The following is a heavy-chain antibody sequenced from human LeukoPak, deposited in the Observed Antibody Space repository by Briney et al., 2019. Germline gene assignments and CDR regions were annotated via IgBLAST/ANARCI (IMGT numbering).Heavy chain of an antibody. J-gene: IGHJ4*02. V-gene: IGHV3-49*04. CDR1: GFTFGSYW. Sequence: GGSLRLSCVASGFTFGSYWMSWVRQAPGKGLEWVGFIRSKAFGGSTEYAASVKGRFTISRDDSKSIAYLQMNSLKTEDTAVYYCTRDFTIFDYWGQGTLVTVSS. CDR2: IRSKAFGGST. D-gene: IGHD3-3*01. CDR3: TRDFTIFDY.